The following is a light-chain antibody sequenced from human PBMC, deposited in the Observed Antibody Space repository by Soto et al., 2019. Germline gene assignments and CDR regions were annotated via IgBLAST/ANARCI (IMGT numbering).Light chain of an antibody. CDR2: EVS. CDR1: SSDVGGYNY. CDR3: NSYTGSSTYV. V-gene: IGLV2-14*01. J-gene: IGLJ1*01. Sequence: QSVLTQPASVSGSPGQSITISCTGTSSDVGGYNYVSWYQQHPGKAPKLMIYEVSNRPSGVPDRFSGSKSGNTASLTISGLQAEDEADYYCNSYTGSSTYVFGTGTKVTV.